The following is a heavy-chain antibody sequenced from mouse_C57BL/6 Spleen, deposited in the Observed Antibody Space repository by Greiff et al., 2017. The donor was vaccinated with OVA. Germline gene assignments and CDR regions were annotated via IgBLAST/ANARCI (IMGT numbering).Heavy chain of an antibody. J-gene: IGHJ3*01. D-gene: IGHD2-5*01. CDR3: AREDYYSKGFAY. CDR2: ISYDGSN. Sequence: EVQLQESGPGLVKPSQSLSLTCSVTGYSITSGYYWNWIRQFPGNKLEWMGYISYDGSNNYNPSLKNRIAITRDTSKNQFFLKLNSVTTEDTSTYYCAREDYYSKGFAYWGQGTLVTVSA. CDR1: GYSITSGYY. V-gene: IGHV3-6*01.